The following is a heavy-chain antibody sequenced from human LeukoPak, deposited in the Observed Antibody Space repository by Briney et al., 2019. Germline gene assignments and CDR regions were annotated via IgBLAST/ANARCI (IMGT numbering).Heavy chain of an antibody. D-gene: IGHD2-15*01. J-gene: IGHJ5*02. V-gene: IGHV4-59*08. Sequence: SETLSLTCTVSGGSISSYYWSWLRQPPGKGLEWVGYIYYSGSTNYNPSLKSRVTISVNPSKNQFSLKLSSVTAADTAVYYCARRGYCSGGSCSPNSFDPWGQGTLVTVSS. CDR2: IYYSGST. CDR3: ARRGYCSGGSCSPNSFDP. CDR1: GGSISSYY.